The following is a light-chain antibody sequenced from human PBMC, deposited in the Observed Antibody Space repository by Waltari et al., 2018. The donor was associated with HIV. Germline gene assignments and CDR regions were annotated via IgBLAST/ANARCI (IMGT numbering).Light chain of an antibody. CDR3: CAYAGSTTYVI. J-gene: IGLJ2*01. V-gene: IGLV2-23*02. CDR2: EVS. CDR1: SSDVGGYNL. Sequence: QSALTQPASVSGSPGQSITISCTGTSSDVGGYNLVSWYQQHPSKAPKLMIYEVSTGPSWVSKRFAGSRSGNTASLTISGLQAEDEADYYCCAYAGSTTYVIFGGGTKLTVL.